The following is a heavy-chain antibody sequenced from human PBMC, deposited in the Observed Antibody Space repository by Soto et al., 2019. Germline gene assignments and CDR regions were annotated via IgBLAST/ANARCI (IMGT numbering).Heavy chain of an antibody. CDR1: GFTFDDYA. Sequence: EVQLVESGGGLVQPGRSLRLSCAASGFTFDDYAMHWVRRVPGKGLEWVSSISWNSNIIDYADSVKGRFTISRDNAKNSLYLQMHSLRPEDTALYYCAKGGPDGFCSGGRCYFDYWGQGTLVTVSS. CDR2: ISWNSNII. D-gene: IGHD2-15*01. V-gene: IGHV3-9*01. J-gene: IGHJ4*02. CDR3: AKGGPDGFCSGGRCYFDY.